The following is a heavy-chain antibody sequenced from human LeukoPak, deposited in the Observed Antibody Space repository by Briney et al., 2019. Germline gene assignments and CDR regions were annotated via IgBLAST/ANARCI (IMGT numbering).Heavy chain of an antibody. J-gene: IGHJ4*02. CDR2: VYYSGST. Sequence: PSETLSLTCTVSGGSISSYYWSWIRQPPGKGLEWIGYVYYSGSTNYNPSLKSRVTISVDPSKNQFSLKLTSVTAADTAVYYCAKPHIRELLRMGYFDYWGQGTLVTVSS. V-gene: IGHV4-59*01. D-gene: IGHD1-26*01. CDR1: GGSISSYY. CDR3: AKPHIRELLRMGYFDY.